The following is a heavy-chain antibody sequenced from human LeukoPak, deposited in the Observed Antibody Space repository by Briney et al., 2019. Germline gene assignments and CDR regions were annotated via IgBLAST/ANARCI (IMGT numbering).Heavy chain of an antibody. CDR3: ARDGTYYYDSSGTPGNY. D-gene: IGHD3-22*01. CDR2: ISSSSSTI. Sequence: AGGSLRLSCAASGFTFSRYSMSWVRQAPGKGLEWVSYISSSSSTIYYADSVKGRFTISRDNAKNSLYLQMNSLRDEDTAVYYCARDGTYYYDSSGTPGNYWGQGTLVTVSS. V-gene: IGHV3-48*02. CDR1: GFTFSRYS. J-gene: IGHJ4*02.